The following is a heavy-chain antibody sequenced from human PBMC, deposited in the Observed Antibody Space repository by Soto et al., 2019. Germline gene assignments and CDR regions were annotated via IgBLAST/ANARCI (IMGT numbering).Heavy chain of an antibody. D-gene: IGHD1-26*01. CDR2: MVGDGSSS. Sequence: EVQLLESGGGLAQPGGSLRLSCAASGFIFRTYAMNWVRQAPGKGLEWVSVMVGDGSSSDYADSVWGRFTISRDNSKNTLYLQMNNLRAEDTAVYYCAKDLRPDGRYDLDYWGQGTLVTVSS. J-gene: IGHJ4*02. CDR3: AKDLRPDGRYDLDY. V-gene: IGHV3-23*01. CDR1: GFIFRTYA.